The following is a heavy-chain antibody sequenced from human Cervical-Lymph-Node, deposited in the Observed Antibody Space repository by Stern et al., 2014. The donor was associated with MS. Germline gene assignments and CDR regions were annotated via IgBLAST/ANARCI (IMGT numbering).Heavy chain of an antibody. V-gene: IGHV3-21*01. Sequence: EDQLVESGGGLVKPGVSLRLSCAASGFTFSTYSMNWVRQAPGKGLEWVSSTSTTSTYIYYADSVRGRFTISRDNAENSLYLQLNNLRDEDTAVYYCSRGWSGFDDWGQGTLVTVSS. CDR2: TSTTSTYI. D-gene: IGHD3-3*01. J-gene: IGHJ4*02. CDR3: SRGWSGFDD. CDR1: GFTFSTYS.